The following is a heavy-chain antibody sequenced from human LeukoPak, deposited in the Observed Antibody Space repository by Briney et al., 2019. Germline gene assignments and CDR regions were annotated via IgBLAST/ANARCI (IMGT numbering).Heavy chain of an antibody. CDR2: INHSGST. J-gene: IGHJ4*02. V-gene: IGHV4-39*07. CDR1: GGSIISGYYY. Sequence: SETLSLTCTVSGGSIISGYYYWGWIRQPPGKGLEWIGEINHSGSTNYNPSLKSRVTISVDTSKNQFSLKLSSVTAADTAVYYCARGRRSRGYCSGGSCYFLDYWGQGTLSPSPQ. CDR3: ARGRRSRGYCSGGSCYFLDY. D-gene: IGHD2-15*01.